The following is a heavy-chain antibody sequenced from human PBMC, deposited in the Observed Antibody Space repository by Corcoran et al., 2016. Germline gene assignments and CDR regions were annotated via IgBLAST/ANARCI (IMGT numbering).Heavy chain of an antibody. CDR1: GFTFSSYW. J-gene: IGHJ6*02. CDR2: INSDGSST. Sequence: EVQLVESGGGLVQPGGSLRLSCAASGFTFSSYWMHWVRQAPGKGLVWVSRINSDGSSTSYADSVKGRFTISRDNAKNTLYLQMNSLRAEDTAVYDGARGTVDPGIASGMDVWGQGTTVTVSS. CDR3: ARGTVDPGIASGMDV. V-gene: IGHV3-74*01. D-gene: IGHD5-18*01.